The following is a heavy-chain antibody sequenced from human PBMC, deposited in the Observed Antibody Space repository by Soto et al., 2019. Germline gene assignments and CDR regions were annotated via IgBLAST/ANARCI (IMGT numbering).Heavy chain of an antibody. V-gene: IGHV3-23*01. J-gene: IGHJ6*02. CDR3: AKDLGAAAGYSYYHNGMDV. CDR2: ISESGGST. Sequence: GGSLRLSCAASGFTFSSYAMSWVRQAPGKGLEWVSTISESGGSTYYADSVKGRFTISRDNSKNTLHLQMNSLRAEDTAVYYCAKDLGAAAGYSYYHNGMDVWGQGTTVTVSS. D-gene: IGHD6-13*01. CDR1: GFTFSSYA.